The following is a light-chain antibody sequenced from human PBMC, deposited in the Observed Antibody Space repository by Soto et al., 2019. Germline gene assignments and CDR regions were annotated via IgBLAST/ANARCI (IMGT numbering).Light chain of an antibody. V-gene: IGKV3-15*01. CDR3: QQYHNWPPQYT. J-gene: IGKJ2*01. CDR2: GAS. CDR1: QTVASN. Sequence: EIVMTQSPASLSVSPGEGATLYCRASQTVASNLAWYQHKPGQGPRLLIHGASTRATGVPARFSGSGSGTEFTLNIRSLQSEDFAVYYCQQYHNWPPQYTFGQGTKLQIK.